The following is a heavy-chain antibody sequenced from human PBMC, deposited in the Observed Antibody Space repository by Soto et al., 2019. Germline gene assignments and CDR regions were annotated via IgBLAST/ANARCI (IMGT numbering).Heavy chain of an antibody. D-gene: IGHD3-22*01. J-gene: IGHJ4*02. CDR2: IVAGSGKT. Sequence: GASVKVSCKGSGFTFSRSAVQWVRQARGQGLEWIGWIVAGSGKTDYAQNFQERVTITTDMSTSTAYMELSGLNSDDTAVYYCAATLDWGSYDFGGYPSWGQGTLVTVSS. V-gene: IGHV1-58*01. CDR3: AATLDWGSYDFGGYPS. CDR1: GFTFSRSA.